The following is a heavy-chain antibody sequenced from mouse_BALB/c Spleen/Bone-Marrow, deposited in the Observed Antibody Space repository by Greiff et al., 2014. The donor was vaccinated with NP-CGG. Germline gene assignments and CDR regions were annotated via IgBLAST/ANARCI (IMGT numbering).Heavy chain of an antibody. D-gene: IGHD2-1*01. CDR3: ARRGYYGNYYYAMDY. Sequence: VQLQQSGAELVKPGASVKLSCTASGLNIKDTYMHWVKQRPEQGLEWIGRIDPANGNTKYDPKFQGKATITADTSSNTAYLQLSSLTSEDTAVYYCARRGYYGNYYYAMDYRGQGTSVTVSS. J-gene: IGHJ4*01. CDR1: GLNIKDTY. CDR2: IDPANGNT. V-gene: IGHV14-3*02.